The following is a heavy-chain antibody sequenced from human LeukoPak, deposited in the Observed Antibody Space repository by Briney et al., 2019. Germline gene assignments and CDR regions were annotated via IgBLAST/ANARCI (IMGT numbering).Heavy chain of an antibody. CDR2: IYYSGST. CDR3: ARARRQIPGFDY. J-gene: IGHJ4*02. V-gene: IGHV4-59*01. CDR1: GGSISSDY. Sequence: SETLSLTCTVSGGSISSDYWSWIRQPPGTGLEWIGYIYYSGSTNYNPSLKSRVTISVDAAKNQFSLNLSSVTAADTAVYYCARARRQIPGFDYWGQGTLVTVSS. D-gene: IGHD6-6*01.